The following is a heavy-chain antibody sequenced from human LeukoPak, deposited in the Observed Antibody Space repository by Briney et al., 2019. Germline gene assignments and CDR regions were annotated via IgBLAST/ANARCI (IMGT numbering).Heavy chain of an antibody. J-gene: IGHJ4*02. D-gene: IGHD1-1*01. CDR1: GFTFSSYG. Sequence: GRSLRLSCAASGFTFSSYGMHWVRQAPGKGLEWVAVIWYAGSNKYYADSVKGRFTISRDNSKNTLYLQMNSLRAEDTAVYYCARGGTTGTTPTDYWGQGTLVTVSS. CDR3: ARGGTTGTTPTDY. V-gene: IGHV3-33*01. CDR2: IWYAGSNK.